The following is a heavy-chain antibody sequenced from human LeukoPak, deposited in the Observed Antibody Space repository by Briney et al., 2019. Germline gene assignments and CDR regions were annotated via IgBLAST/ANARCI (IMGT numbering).Heavy chain of an antibody. D-gene: IGHD2-21*02. CDR2: ISYDGSNK. CDR1: GFTFSSYA. V-gene: IGHV3-30*04. Sequence: PGGSLRLSCAASGFTFSSYAMHWVRQAPGKGREWVAVISYDGSNKYYADSVKGRFTISRDNSKNTLYLQMNSLRAEDTAVYYCAREGGGSGGDSVAHHYYYGMAVWGQGTTVTVSS. J-gene: IGHJ6*02. CDR3: AREGGGSGGDSVAHHYYYGMAV.